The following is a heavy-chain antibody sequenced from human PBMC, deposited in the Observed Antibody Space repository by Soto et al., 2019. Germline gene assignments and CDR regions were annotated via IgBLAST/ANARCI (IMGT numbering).Heavy chain of an antibody. CDR3: ARGGVRAGSIMDWFDP. D-gene: IGHD1-1*01. V-gene: IGHV6-1*01. CDR1: GDSVSSNSAA. Sequence: SQTLSLTCGISGDSVSSNSAAWNWIRQSPSRGLEWLGRTYYRSKWYNDYAVSVKSRITINPDTSKNQFSLQLNSVTPEDTAVYYCARGGVRAGSIMDWFDPWGQGTLVTVSS. J-gene: IGHJ5*02. CDR2: TYYRSKWYN.